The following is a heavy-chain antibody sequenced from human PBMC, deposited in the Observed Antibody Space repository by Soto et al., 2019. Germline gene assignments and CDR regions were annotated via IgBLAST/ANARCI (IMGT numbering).Heavy chain of an antibody. J-gene: IGHJ4*02. D-gene: IGHD2-8*01. V-gene: IGHV3-23*01. CDR3: AKDLRECTNGVYYPYYYDY. CDR1: GFTFSNYS. Sequence: WGSLTLSCAASGFTFSNYSMSWVRQAPGKGLEWVSTLSGSGGSTYYADSVKGRFTISRDKSRNTLFLQMNRLRVDDTAVYYGAKDLRECTNGVYYPYYYDYWGQGTPVTVSS. CDR2: LSGSGGST.